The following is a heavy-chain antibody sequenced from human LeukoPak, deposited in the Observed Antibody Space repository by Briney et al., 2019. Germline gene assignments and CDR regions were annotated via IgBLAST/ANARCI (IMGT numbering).Heavy chain of an antibody. CDR1: GFTFSSYW. D-gene: IGHD3-9*01. CDR2: INSDGSST. J-gene: IGHJ4*02. CDR3: ARGSSASPYDILTGYLPSGGQNFDY. Sequence: PGGSPRLSCAASGFTFSSYWMHWVRQAPGKGLVWVLRINSDGSSTSYADSVKGRFTISRDNAKNTLYLQMNSLRAEDTAVYYCARGSSASPYDILTGYLPSGGQNFDYWGQGTLVTVSS. V-gene: IGHV3-74*01.